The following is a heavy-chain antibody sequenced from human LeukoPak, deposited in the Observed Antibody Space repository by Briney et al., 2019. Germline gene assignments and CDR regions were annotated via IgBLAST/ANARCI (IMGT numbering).Heavy chain of an antibody. J-gene: IGHJ4*02. CDR2: LKGKTDGGTT. V-gene: IGHV3-15*01. CDR1: GFTFSNAW. CDR3: ATNVDSSAD. Sequence: GESLRLSCAASGFTFSNAWMSWVRQAPGKGLEWVGRLKGKTDGGTTDYAAPVKGRFTISRDDSENSLYLQMNSLKTEDTAVYYCATNVDSSADWGQGTLVTVSS. D-gene: IGHD6-6*01.